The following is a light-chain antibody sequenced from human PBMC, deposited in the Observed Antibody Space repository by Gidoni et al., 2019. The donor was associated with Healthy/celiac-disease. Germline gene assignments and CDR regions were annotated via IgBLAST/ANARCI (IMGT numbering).Light chain of an antibody. CDR1: QGISSY. V-gene: IGKV1-9*01. CDR2: AAS. CDR3: QQLNSYPIT. Sequence: DIQLTQSPSFLSASVGDRVTITCRASQGISSYLAWYQQKPGKAPKLLIYAASTLQSGVPSRFSVSGSGTEFTLTISSLQPEDFATYYCQQLNSYPITFGPGTKVEIK. J-gene: IGKJ3*01.